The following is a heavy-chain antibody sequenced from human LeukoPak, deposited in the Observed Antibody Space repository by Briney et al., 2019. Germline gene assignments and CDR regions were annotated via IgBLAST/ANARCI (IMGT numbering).Heavy chain of an antibody. D-gene: IGHD6-13*01. Sequence: PGGSLRLSCAASGFTFSNYGMHWVRQAPGKGLEWVAVISNDGSDKYYADSVKGRFTISRDNAKNSLYLQMNSLRAEDTAVYYCAREFSQQLVAMDVWGQGTTVTVSS. CDR1: GFTFSNYG. CDR2: ISNDGSDK. CDR3: AREFSQQLVAMDV. V-gene: IGHV3-30*03. J-gene: IGHJ6*02.